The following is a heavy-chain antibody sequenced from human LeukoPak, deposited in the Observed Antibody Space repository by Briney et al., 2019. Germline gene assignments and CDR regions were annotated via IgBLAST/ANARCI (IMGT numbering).Heavy chain of an antibody. CDR2: IYTSGNT. CDR3: ARGHNYGYCDY. CDR1: GGSISGYY. Sequence: SETLSLTCTVSGGSISGYYWTWIRQPAGKGLEWIGRIYTSGNTNYNPSLQSRVTMSVDTSNYQFPPKLSSVTAADTAVYYCARGHNYGYCDYWGQGTLVTVSS. D-gene: IGHD5-18*01. V-gene: IGHV4-4*07. J-gene: IGHJ4*02.